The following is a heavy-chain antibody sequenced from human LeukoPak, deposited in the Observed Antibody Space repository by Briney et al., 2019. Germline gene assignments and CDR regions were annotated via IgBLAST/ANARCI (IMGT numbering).Heavy chain of an antibody. CDR2: IYTSGST. J-gene: IGHJ3*02. CDR1: GGSISSGRYY. D-gene: IGHD2-15*01. Sequence: PSETLSLTCTVSGGSISSGRYYWSWIRQPAGKGLEWIGRIYTSGSTNYNPSLKSRVTISVDTSKNQFSLKLSSVTAADTAVYYCARKVVAAPRMAFDIWGQGTMVTVSS. CDR3: ARKVVAAPRMAFDI. V-gene: IGHV4-61*02.